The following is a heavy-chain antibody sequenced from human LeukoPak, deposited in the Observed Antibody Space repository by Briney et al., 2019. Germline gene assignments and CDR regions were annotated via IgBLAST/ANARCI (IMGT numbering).Heavy chain of an antibody. Sequence: GGSLRLSCGASGFTFSSSWMAWVRQAPGKGLEWVGNIKEDGTAKNYVVSVRGRFTISRDNAKNSLYLQMNSLRGEDTAVYYCTRDSGYNAFDIWGQGTMVTVSS. CDR1: GFTFSSSW. J-gene: IGHJ3*02. V-gene: IGHV3-7*01. CDR2: IKEDGTAK. CDR3: TRDSGYNAFDI. D-gene: IGHD5-12*01.